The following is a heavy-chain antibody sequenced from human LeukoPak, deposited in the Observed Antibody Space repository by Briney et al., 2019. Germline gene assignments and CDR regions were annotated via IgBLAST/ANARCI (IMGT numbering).Heavy chain of an antibody. Sequence: GGSLRLSCAASGFTFSSYSMNWVRQAPGRGLEWVSSISSSSSYIYYADSVKGRFTISRDNAKNSLYLQMNSLRAEDTAVYYCARGYSGYDTPYYYYMDVWGKGTTVTVSS. CDR2: ISSSSSYI. J-gene: IGHJ6*03. V-gene: IGHV3-21*01. CDR3: ARGYSGYDTPYYYYMDV. D-gene: IGHD5-12*01. CDR1: GFTFSSYS.